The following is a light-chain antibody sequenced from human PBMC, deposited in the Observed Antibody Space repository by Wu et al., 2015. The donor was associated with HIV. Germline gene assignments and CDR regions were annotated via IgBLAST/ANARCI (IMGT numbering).Light chain of an antibody. CDR3: QQYHQWPPLT. J-gene: IGKJ4*01. Sequence: DIVVTQSPVTLSVSPGERVTLFCRASQTINHKLAWYQHTPGQTPRLLIYDASMRATGIPARFSASGSGTDFTLTISNIQSEDFAVYFCQQYHQWPPLTFGGGTKVEIK. CDR1: QTINHK. V-gene: IGKV3-15*01. CDR2: DAS.